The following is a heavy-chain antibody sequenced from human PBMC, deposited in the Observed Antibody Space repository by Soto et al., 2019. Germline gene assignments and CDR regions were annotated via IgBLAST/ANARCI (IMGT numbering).Heavy chain of an antibody. J-gene: IGHJ4*02. CDR2: ISSSSSYI. CDR1: GFTFSSYS. D-gene: IGHD4-17*01. CDR3: ARDHYGDYILVWGFDY. V-gene: IGHV3-21*01. Sequence: GGSLRLSCAASGFTFSSYSMNWVRQAPGKGLEWVSSISSSSSYIYYADSVKGRFTISRDNAKNSLYLQMNSLRAEDTAVYYCARDHYGDYILVWGFDYWGQGTLVTVSS.